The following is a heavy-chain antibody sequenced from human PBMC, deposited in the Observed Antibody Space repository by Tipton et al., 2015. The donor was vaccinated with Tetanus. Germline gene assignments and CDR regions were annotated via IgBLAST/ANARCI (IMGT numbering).Heavy chain of an antibody. V-gene: IGHV5-51*01. CDR3: ARRVEDYGDYYFDY. Sequence: RVTISADKSISTAYLQWSSLKASDTAMYYCARRVEDYGDYYFDYWGQGTLVTVSS. D-gene: IGHD4-17*01. J-gene: IGHJ4*02.